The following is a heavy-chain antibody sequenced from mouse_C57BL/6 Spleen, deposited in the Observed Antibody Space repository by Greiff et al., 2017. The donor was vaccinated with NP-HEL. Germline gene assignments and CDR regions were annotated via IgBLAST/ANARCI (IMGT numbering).Heavy chain of an antibody. V-gene: IGHV1-61*01. J-gene: IGHJ2*01. D-gene: IGHD2-3*01. CDR3: ARGDDALYYFDY. CDR1: GYTFTSYW. Sequence: QVQLQQPGAELVRPGSSVKLSCKASGYTFTSYWMDWVKQRPGQGLEWIGNIYPSDSETHYNQKFKDKATLTVDKSSSTAYMQLSSLTSEDSAVYYCARGDDALYYFDYWGQGTTLTVSS. CDR2: IYPSDSET.